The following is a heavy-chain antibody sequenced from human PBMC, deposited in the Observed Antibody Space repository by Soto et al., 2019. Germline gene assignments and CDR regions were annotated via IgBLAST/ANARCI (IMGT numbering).Heavy chain of an antibody. D-gene: IGHD6-6*01. CDR1: GYSFTSYW. J-gene: IGHJ5*02. CDR3: ARREYSSSSYDWFDP. CDR2: IYPGESDT. Sequence: PGESLKISCKGSGYSFTSYWIGWVRQMPGKGLEWMGIIYPGESDTRYSPSFQGQVTISADKSISTAYLQWSSLKAADTAMYYCARREYSSSSYDWFDPGGQGTLVTVSS. V-gene: IGHV5-51*01.